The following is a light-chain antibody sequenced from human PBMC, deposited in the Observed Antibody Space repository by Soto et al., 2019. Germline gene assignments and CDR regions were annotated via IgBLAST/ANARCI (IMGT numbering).Light chain of an antibody. CDR2: KAS. Sequence: DIQMTQSPSTLSASVGDRVTITCRASQSISASLAWYQQKPGKAPKPLIYKASSLETGVPSRFSGSGSGTEFTLTISRLQPDDFAPYCCQHMATFGQGTKLEIK. J-gene: IGKJ1*01. CDR3: QHMAT. CDR1: QSISAS. V-gene: IGKV1-5*03.